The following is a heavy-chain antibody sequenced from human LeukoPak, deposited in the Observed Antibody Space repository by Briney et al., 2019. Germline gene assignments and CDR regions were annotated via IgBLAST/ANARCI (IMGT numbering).Heavy chain of an antibody. Sequence: GGSLRLSCAASGFTFSSYGMHWVRQAPGKGLEWVAFIRYDGSNKYYADSVKGRFTISRDNSKNTLYLRMNSLRAEDTAVYYCAKAHCSSTSCYIGFDYWGQGTLVTVSS. J-gene: IGHJ4*02. CDR3: AKAHCSSTSCYIGFDY. V-gene: IGHV3-30*02. D-gene: IGHD2-2*02. CDR1: GFTFSSYG. CDR2: IRYDGSNK.